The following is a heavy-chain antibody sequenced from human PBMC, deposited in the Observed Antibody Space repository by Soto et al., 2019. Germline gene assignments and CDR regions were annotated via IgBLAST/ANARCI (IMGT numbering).Heavy chain of an antibody. CDR2: INAGNGNT. V-gene: IGHV1-3*01. Sequence: QVQLVQSGAEVKKPGASVKVSCKASGYTFTSYAMHWVRQAPGQRLEWMGWINAGNGNTKYSQKFQGRVTITRDTSASTAYMELSSLRSEDTAVYYCARDLCTNGVCYSGWWFDPWGQGTLVTVFS. CDR3: ARDLCTNGVCYSGWWFDP. CDR1: GYTFTSYA. D-gene: IGHD2-8*01. J-gene: IGHJ5*02.